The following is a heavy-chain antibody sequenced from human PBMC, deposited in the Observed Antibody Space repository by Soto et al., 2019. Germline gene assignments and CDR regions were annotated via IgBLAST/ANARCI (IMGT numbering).Heavy chain of an antibody. CDR2: IPRDASYE. CDR1: GFTFSNYG. V-gene: IGHV3-33*01. Sequence: QVQLVESGGGVVQPGRSLRLSCAASGFTFSNYGMHWVRQAPGKGLEWVAVIPRDASYEYYADSVKGRFTISRDNSKNMLYLQMNSLRVEDTALYYCVRDDDYEDNGLDYWGQGVLVTVSS. CDR3: VRDDDYEDNGLDY. D-gene: IGHD4-17*01. J-gene: IGHJ4*02.